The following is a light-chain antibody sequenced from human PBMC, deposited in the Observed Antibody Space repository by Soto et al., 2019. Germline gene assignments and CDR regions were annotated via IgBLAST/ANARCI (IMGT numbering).Light chain of an antibody. CDR2: DNN. Sequence: VLTQPPSVSAAPGQKVTISCSGSSSNIGNNYVSWYQQLPGTAPKLLIYDNNKRPSGIPDRFSGSKSGTSATLGITGLTTRDEADYYCGTWDSSFYVFGTGTKVTV. V-gene: IGLV1-51*01. CDR1: SSNIGNNY. CDR3: GTWDSSFYV. J-gene: IGLJ1*01.